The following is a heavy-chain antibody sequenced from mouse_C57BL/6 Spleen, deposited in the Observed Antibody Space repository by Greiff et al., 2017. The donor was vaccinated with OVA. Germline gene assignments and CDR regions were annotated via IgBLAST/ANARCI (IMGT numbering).Heavy chain of an antibody. CDR2: IDPSDSYT. Sequence: VQLQQPGAELVMPGASVKLSCKASGYTFISYWMHWVKQRPGQGLEWIGEIDPSDSYTNYNQKFKGKSTLTVDKSSSTAYMQLSSLTSEDSAVYYCARNGYFYAMDYWGQGTSVTVSS. CDR1: GYTFISYW. D-gene: IGHD2-3*01. V-gene: IGHV1-69*01. CDR3: ARNGYFYAMDY. J-gene: IGHJ4*01.